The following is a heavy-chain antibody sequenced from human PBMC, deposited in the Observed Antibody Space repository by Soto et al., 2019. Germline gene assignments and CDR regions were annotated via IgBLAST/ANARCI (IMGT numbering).Heavy chain of an antibody. J-gene: IGHJ1*01. V-gene: IGHV3-23*01. CDR1: VSTFSTYA. CDR3: AKWRASGYCSGGSCYSGKSFQH. D-gene: IGHD2-15*01. Sequence: GWYPRPSCAATVSTFSTYALSSVRVSPCQVVQWLSAISGSGGSTYYADSVKGRFTISRDNSKNTLYLQMNSLRAEDTAVYYCAKWRASGYCSGGSCYSGKSFQHWGQGTLVTDS. CDR2: ISGSGGST.